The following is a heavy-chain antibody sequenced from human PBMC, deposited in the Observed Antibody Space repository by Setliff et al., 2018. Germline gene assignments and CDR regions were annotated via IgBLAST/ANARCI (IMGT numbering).Heavy chain of an antibody. V-gene: IGHV4-59*02. D-gene: IGHD6-19*01. CDR1: GGSVSPYF. CDR2: IYHNGNT. Sequence: LSLTCTVSGGSVSPYFWSWIRQPPGKGLEWIGYIYHNGNTNFNPSLRSRVNMSVDTSNNQFVLNLKAVTAADTAMYYCAGTPARGTTWLSPFDYWGQGTLVTVS. CDR3: AGTPARGTTWLSPFDY. J-gene: IGHJ4*02.